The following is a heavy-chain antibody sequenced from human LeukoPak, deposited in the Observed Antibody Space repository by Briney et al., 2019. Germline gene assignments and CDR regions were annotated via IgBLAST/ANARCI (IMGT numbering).Heavy chain of an antibody. Sequence: SETLSLTCTVSGGSINSSSAYWGWIRQPPGKGLEWIGSIYYSKNTYYNPSLKSRVTISADTSKNQFSLTLGPVSATDTAVYYCVSPRGFSYGYFDYWGQGTLVTVSS. D-gene: IGHD5-18*01. CDR3: VSPRGFSYGYFDY. CDR1: GGSINSSSAY. J-gene: IGHJ4*02. V-gene: IGHV4-39*01. CDR2: IYYSKNT.